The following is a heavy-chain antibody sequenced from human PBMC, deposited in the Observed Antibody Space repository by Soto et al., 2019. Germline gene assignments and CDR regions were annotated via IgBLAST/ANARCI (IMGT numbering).Heavy chain of an antibody. CDR3: ASGGDFWSGSSDRHY. D-gene: IGHD3-3*01. CDR2: IYYSGST. CDR1: GGPISSGDYY. J-gene: IGHJ4*02. Sequence: SETLSLTCTVSGGPISSGDYYWSWIRQPPGKGLEWIGYIYYSGSTYYNPSLKSRVTISVDTSKNQFSLKLSSVTAADTAVYYCASGGDFWSGSSDRHYWGQGTLVTVSS. V-gene: IGHV4-30-4*01.